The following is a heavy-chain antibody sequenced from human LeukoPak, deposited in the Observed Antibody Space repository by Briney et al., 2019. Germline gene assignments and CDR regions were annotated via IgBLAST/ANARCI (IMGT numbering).Heavy chain of an antibody. V-gene: IGHV3-21*01. D-gene: IGHD3-10*01. CDR1: GFTLITYS. CDR3: ARDPGSGSYSPYFNGMDV. CDR2: ISSRSTYI. J-gene: IGHJ6*02. Sequence: GGSLRLSCEASGFTLITYSMSWVRQAPGKGLEWVSSISSRSTYIKYADSMKGRFTISRDDAKNSVYLQMNSLTAEDTAVYYCARDPGSGSYSPYFNGMDVWGQGTTVTVSS.